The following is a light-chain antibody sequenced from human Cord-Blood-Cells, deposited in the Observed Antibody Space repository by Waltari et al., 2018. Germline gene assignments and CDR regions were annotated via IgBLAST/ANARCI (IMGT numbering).Light chain of an antibody. Sequence: QSALTQPASVSGSPGQSITISCTGTSSDVGGYNFVSWYQQHPGKAPKLMIYDVSNRPPAGFNRFSGANSGNTASLTISGLQAEDEADYYCSSYTSSSTLVFGTGTKVTVL. J-gene: IGLJ1*01. CDR1: SSDVGGYNF. CDR3: SSYTSSSTLV. CDR2: DVS. V-gene: IGLV2-14*01.